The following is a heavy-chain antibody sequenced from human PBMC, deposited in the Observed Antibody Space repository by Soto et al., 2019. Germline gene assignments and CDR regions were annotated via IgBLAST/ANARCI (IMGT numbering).Heavy chain of an antibody. V-gene: IGHV3-23*01. CDR3: AKAHSSSWYPNWFDP. CDR1: GFTFSSYA. D-gene: IGHD6-13*01. CDR2: ISGSGGST. J-gene: IGHJ5*02. Sequence: EVQLLESGGGLVQPGGSLRLSCAASGFTFSSYAMSWVRQAPGKGLEWVSAISGSGGSTYYADSVKGLFTIPRDKSKNTLYVQMNGLRAEDTAVYYCAKAHSSSWYPNWFDPWGQGTLVTVSS.